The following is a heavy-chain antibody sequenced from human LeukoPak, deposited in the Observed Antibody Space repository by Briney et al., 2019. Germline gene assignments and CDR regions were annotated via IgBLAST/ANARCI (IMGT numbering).Heavy chain of an antibody. V-gene: IGHV1-18*04. D-gene: IGHD6-19*01. J-gene: IGHJ1*01. CDR1: GYTFTSYG. CDR3: ARDSLTLCSSGRLPFQH. CDR2: ISAYNGNT. Sequence: ASVKVSCKASGYTFTSYGISWVRQAPGQGLEWMGWISAYNGNTNYAQKLQGRVTMTTDTSTSTAYMELRSLRSDDTAVYYCARDSLTLCSSGRLPFQHWGQGTLVTVSS.